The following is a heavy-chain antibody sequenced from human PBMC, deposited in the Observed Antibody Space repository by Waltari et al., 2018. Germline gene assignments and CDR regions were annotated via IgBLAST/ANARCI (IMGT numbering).Heavy chain of an antibody. D-gene: IGHD5-12*01. V-gene: IGHV3-23*01. CDR3: AKCDSGYDSVERDYYFYGMDV. J-gene: IGHJ6*02. CDR2: LGVGVGET. Sequence: EVQILGSGGGLIQPGGSLRLSCAAFSSYAMSWVRQAPGTGLEWVGCLGVGVGETYYGDSVKGRFSISRDNSENTMFLQINSLRAEDTAVYFCAKCDSGYDSVERDYYFYGMDVRGQGTTVIVSS. CDR1: SSYA.